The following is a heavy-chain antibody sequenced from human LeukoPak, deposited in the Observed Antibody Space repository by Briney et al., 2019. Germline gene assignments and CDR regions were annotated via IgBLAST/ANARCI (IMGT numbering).Heavy chain of an antibody. CDR2: IDYSGST. CDR3: AREYTLYRSGWFLDY. V-gene: IGHV4-39*07. J-gene: IGHJ4*02. D-gene: IGHD6-19*01. Sequence: SETLSLTCTVSGDSSSNSIYYWGWIRQPPGKGLEWIGTIDYSGSTYYDPSLKSRATISIDTSKNQFSLKLSSVTAADTAVYYCAREYTLYRSGWFLDYWGQGTVVTVSS. CDR1: GDSSSNSIYY.